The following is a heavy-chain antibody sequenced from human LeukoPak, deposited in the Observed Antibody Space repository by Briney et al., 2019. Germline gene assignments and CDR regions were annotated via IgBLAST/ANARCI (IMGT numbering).Heavy chain of an antibody. V-gene: IGHV3-23*01. CDR2: ISAGGGST. Sequence: GGSLRLSCAASGFTFSSYAMSWVRQAPGKGLEWVSAISAGGGSTYFADSVKGRFTISRDNSKNTLFLQINSLRAEDTAVYYCAKSSSWTYNWFDPWGQGTLVTVSS. CDR1: GFTFSSYA. J-gene: IGHJ5*02. CDR3: AKSSSWTYNWFDP. D-gene: IGHD6-13*01.